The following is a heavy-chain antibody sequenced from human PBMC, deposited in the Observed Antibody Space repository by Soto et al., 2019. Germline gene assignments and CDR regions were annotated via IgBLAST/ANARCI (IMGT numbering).Heavy chain of an antibody. Sequence: QVTLKESGPVLVKPTETLTLTCTVSWLSLSTGKLGVSWIRQPPGKALEWLAHIFSNDYKSYSTSLRSRVTISKDTSRSQVVLTMTNMDPLDSGTYYCALIKDCSRTDCYLASFDPWGQGTLVTVSS. V-gene: IGHV2-26*01. J-gene: IGHJ5*02. CDR3: ALIKDCSRTDCYLASFDP. CDR2: IFSNDYK. D-gene: IGHD2-2*01. CDR1: WLSLSTGKLG.